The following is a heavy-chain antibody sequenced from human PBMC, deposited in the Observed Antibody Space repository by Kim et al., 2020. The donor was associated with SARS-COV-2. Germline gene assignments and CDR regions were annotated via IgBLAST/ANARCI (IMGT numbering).Heavy chain of an antibody. CDR3: ARGRRGAAGPPFDY. D-gene: IGHD6-13*01. V-gene: IGHV4-31*03. J-gene: IGHJ4*02. CDR1: GGSISSGGYY. CDR2: IYYSGST. Sequence: SETLSLTCTVSGGSISSGGYYWSWIRQHPGKGLEWIGYIYYSGSTYYNPSLKSRVTISVDTSKNQFSLKLSSVTAADTAVYYCARGRRGAAGPPFDYWGQGTLVTVSS.